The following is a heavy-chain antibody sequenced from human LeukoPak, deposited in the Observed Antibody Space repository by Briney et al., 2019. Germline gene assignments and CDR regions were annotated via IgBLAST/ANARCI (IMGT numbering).Heavy chain of an antibody. D-gene: IGHD1-1*01. V-gene: IGHV4-4*07. CDR3: ARDRGTWNDDGFDY. CDR1: GGSISSYY. Sequence: PSETLSLTCTVSGGSISSYYWSWIRRPAGKGLEWIGRIYISGSTNYNPSLKSRVTMSVDTSKNQFSLKLSSVTAADTAVYYCARDRGTWNDDGFDYWGQGTLVTVSS. CDR2: IYISGST. J-gene: IGHJ4*02.